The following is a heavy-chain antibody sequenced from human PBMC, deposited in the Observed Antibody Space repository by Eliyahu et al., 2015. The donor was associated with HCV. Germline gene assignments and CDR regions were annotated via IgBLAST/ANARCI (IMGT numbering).Heavy chain of an antibody. CDR3: ARGFRSSGYGAFDI. V-gene: IGHV3-13*01. Sequence: ELQLVESGGGLVQPGGSLRLSCAASGFTFSSYDMHWVRQATGKGLEWVSAIGTAGDTYYPGSVKGRFTISRENAKNSLYLQMNSLRAGDTAVYYCARGFRSSGYGAFDIWGQGTMVTVSS. CDR1: GFTFSSYD. CDR2: IGTAGDT. D-gene: IGHD3-22*01. J-gene: IGHJ3*02.